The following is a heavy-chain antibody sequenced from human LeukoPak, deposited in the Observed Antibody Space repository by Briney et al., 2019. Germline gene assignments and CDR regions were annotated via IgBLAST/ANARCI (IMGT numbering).Heavy chain of an antibody. CDR2: ISAYNGLT. J-gene: IGHJ4*02. CDR3: ARICCPASATWYPDDY. Sequence: ASVKVSCKASGYTFTTSGISWVRQAPGQGLEWMGWISAYNGLTEFAQRFQGRLTLTSEIATTTAYMELRSLSSDDTAVYYCARICCPASATWYPDDYWGQGTLVTVSS. D-gene: IGHD6-13*01. CDR1: GYTFTTSG. V-gene: IGHV1-18*01.